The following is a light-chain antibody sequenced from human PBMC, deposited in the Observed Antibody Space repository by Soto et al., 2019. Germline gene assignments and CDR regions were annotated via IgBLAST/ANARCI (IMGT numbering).Light chain of an antibody. J-gene: IGKJ1*01. V-gene: IGKV3-20*01. Sequence: EIVLTQSPGTLSLSPGERATLSCRASQSVSSSYLAWYQRKPGQAPRLLIYGASSRATGIPDRFSGSGSGTDFTLTISRLEPEDFAVYYCQQYGSSPPKTFGQGTKVDI. CDR1: QSVSSSY. CDR3: QQYGSSPPKT. CDR2: GAS.